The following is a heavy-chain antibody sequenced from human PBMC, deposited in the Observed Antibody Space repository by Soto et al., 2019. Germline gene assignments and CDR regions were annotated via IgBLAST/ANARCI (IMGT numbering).Heavy chain of an antibody. CDR1: GFSLSTSGMC. V-gene: IGHV2-70*11. J-gene: IGHJ6*02. D-gene: IGHD6-13*01. CDR3: ARIHLGIAAASPEGMDV. Sequence: SGPTLVNPTQTLTLTCTFSGFSLSTSGMCVSWIRQPPGKALEWLARIDWDDDKYYSTSLKTMLTISKDTSKNQVVLTMTNMDPVDTATYYCARIHLGIAAASPEGMDVWGQGTTVTVSS. CDR2: IDWDDDK.